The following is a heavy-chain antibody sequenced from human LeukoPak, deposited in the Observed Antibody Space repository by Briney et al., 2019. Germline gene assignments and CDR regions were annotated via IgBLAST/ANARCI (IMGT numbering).Heavy chain of an antibody. D-gene: IGHD2-2*01. V-gene: IGHV4-34*01. J-gene: IGHJ5*02. CDR1: GGSFSGYY. CDR3: ARLAPQRPAARRRRWFDP. CDR2: INHSGST. Sequence: KPSETLSLTCAVYGGSFSGYYWSWIRQPPGKGLEWIGEINHSGSTNYNPSLKSRVTISVDTSKNQFSLKLSSVTAADTAVYYCARLAPQRPAARRRRWFDPWGQGTLVTVSS.